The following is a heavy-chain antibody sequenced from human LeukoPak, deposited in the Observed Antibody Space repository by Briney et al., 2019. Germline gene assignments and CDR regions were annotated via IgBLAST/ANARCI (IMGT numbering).Heavy chain of an antibody. Sequence: SETLSLTCAVYGGSISIYYWSWIRQPPGKGLEWIGYIYYSGSTNYNPSLKSRVTISVDTSKNQFSLKLSSVTAADTAVYYCARDLSSEPPYYYYGMDVWGQGTTVTVSS. CDR1: GGSISIYY. D-gene: IGHD6-25*01. J-gene: IGHJ6*02. CDR2: IYYSGST. V-gene: IGHV4-59*01. CDR3: ARDLSSEPPYYYYGMDV.